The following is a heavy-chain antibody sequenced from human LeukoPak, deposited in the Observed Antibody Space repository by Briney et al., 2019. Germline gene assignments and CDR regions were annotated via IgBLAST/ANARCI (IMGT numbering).Heavy chain of an antibody. Sequence: GGSLRLSCAVSGITLSNYGMSWVRQAPGKGLEWVAGISDSGGSTNYADSVKGRFTISRDNPKNTLYLRMNSLRAEDTAVYFCAKRGVVIRVILVGFHKEAYYFDSWGQGALVTVSS. V-gene: IGHV3-23*01. D-gene: IGHD3-22*01. J-gene: IGHJ4*02. CDR3: AKRGVVIRVILVGFHKEAYYFDS. CDR2: ISDSGGST. CDR1: GITLSNYG.